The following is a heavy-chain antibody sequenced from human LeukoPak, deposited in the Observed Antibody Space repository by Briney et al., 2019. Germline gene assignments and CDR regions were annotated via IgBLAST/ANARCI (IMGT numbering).Heavy chain of an antibody. V-gene: IGHV3-23*01. Sequence: GGSLRLSCAASGFTFSSYAMSWVRQAPGKGLEWVSAISGSGGSTYYADSVKGRFTISRDNSKNTLYLQMNSLRAEDTAVYYCAKDASWIQLWLPSYYFDYWGQGTLVTVSS. D-gene: IGHD5-18*01. J-gene: IGHJ4*02. CDR1: GFTFSSYA. CDR2: ISGSGGST. CDR3: AKDASWIQLWLPSYYFDY.